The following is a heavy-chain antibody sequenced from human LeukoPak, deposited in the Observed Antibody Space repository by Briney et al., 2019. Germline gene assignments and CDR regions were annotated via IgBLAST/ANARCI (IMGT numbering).Heavy chain of an antibody. J-gene: IGHJ4*02. V-gene: IGHV4-34*01. CDR3: ARALGTSFDY. D-gene: IGHD3-16*01. CDR1: GGSFSGYY. CDR2: INHSGST. Sequence: KTSETLSLTCAVYGGSFSGYYWNWIRQPPGKGLEWIGEINHSGSTNYNPSLKSRVTISVDTSKNQFSLKLTFVTAADTAVFYCARALGTSFDYWGQGTLVTVSS.